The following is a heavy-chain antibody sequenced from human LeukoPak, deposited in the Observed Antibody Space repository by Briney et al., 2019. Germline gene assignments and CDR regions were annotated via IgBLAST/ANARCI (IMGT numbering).Heavy chain of an antibody. CDR2: ISGIGGSK. J-gene: IGHJ4*02. D-gene: IGHD1-26*01. CDR3: ASPIRGKWELPFDY. V-gene: IGHV3-23*01. Sequence: GGSLTLSCPASGFTFSSYAMSWVRPPAGKGLEWVSAISGIGGSKYYADSVKGRFTISRDNSKNTLYLQMNSLRAEDTAVYYCASPIRGKWELPFDYWGQGTLVTVSS. CDR1: GFTFSSYA.